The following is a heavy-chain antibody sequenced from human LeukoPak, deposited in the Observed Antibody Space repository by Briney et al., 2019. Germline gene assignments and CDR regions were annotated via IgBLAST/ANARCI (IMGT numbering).Heavy chain of an antibody. CDR2: IYYSGST. V-gene: IGHV4-59*01. CDR3: ARVLRLVAGTSWYFDL. J-gene: IGHJ2*01. D-gene: IGHD6-19*01. Sequence: PETLSLTCTVSGGSISSYYWSWIRQPPGKGLEWIGYIYYSGSTNYNPSLKSRVTISVDTSKNQFSLKLSSVTAADTAVYYCARVLRLVAGTSWYFDLWGRGTRVPLSS. CDR1: GGSISSYY.